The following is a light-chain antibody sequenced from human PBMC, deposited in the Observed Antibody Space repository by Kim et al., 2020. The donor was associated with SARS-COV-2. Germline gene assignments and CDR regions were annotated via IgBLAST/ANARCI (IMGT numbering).Light chain of an antibody. CDR2: GAS. CDR3: QQYGSSPLP. CDR1: HSVSSSY. J-gene: IGKJ4*01. V-gene: IGKV3-20*01. Sequence: EIVLTQSPVTVSLSPGDRASLSCRASHSVSSSYLAWYQQKPGQAPRLLIYGASSRATGIPDRFSGSGSRTDFTLTISRLEPEDVAVYYCQQYGSSPLPVGGGTKGDIK.